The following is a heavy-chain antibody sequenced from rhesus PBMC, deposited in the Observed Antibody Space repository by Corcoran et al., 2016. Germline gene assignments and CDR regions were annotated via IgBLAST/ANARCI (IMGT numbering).Heavy chain of an antibody. J-gene: IGHJ4*01. CDR2: INCGGVSK. D-gene: IGHD6-13*01. CDR3: AKDRGIAAGRFDY. V-gene: IGHV3S42*01. CDR1: GFTFSSYW. Sequence: EVQLVESGGGLAKPGGSLRLSCAASGFTFSSYWMNWVRQTPGKGLEWISAINCGGVSKYYADSVKGRFTISRDNSKNTLSLQMNSLRAEDTAVYYCAKDRGIAAGRFDYWGQGVLVTVSS.